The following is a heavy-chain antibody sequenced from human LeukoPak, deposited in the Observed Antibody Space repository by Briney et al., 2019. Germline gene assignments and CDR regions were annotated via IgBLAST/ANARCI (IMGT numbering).Heavy chain of an antibody. V-gene: IGHV4-34*01. CDR2: INHSGST. D-gene: IGHD5-12*01. J-gene: IGHJ2*01. Sequence: KPAETLSLTCAAYGVTVSSYYLSWIRQAPGKGLEWVGVINHSGSTNYNPSLKSRVTISVDTSKNKFYLKLSTVTAADTAVYYCARGGGLRLGWYFDLWGRRTLVTVSS. CDR1: GVTVSSYY. CDR3: ARGGGLRLGWYFDL.